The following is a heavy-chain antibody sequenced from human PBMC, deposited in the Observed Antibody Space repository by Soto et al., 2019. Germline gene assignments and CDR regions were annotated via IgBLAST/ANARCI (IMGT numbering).Heavy chain of an antibody. CDR2: MYYNGNI. CDR1: GGSISSNNW. J-gene: IGHJ5*02. Sequence: SETLSLTCAVSGGSISSNNWWTWVRQSPEKGLEWIGYMYYNGNINYNPSLKSRVTISIDTSKNQFSLTLKSVTAADTAVYYCASGGNWFDPWGQGVLVTVSS. CDR3: ASGGNWFDP. V-gene: IGHV4-4*02. D-gene: IGHD3-16*01.